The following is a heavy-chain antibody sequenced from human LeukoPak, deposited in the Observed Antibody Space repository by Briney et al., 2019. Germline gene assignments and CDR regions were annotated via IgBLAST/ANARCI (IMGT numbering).Heavy chain of an antibody. V-gene: IGHV3-74*01. Sequence: GGSLRLSCAASGFSFSRSSMHWVRQPPGKGLVWVSLINSDGSSTFYADSVKGRFTISRDNDKNTVHLQMNSLRAEDTAIYYCARTLGSVADFWGQGGMVTVSS. J-gene: IGHJ4*02. CDR3: ARTLGSVADF. CDR2: INSDGSST. CDR1: GFSFSRSS. D-gene: IGHD6-6*01.